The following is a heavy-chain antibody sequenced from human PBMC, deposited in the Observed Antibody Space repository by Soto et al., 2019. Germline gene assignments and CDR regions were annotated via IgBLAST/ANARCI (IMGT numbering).Heavy chain of an antibody. J-gene: IGHJ6*02. CDR1: GFTVSTNY. Sequence: GGSLTLSCVASGFTVSTNYLGWVRQVPGKGLEWVSVLHGSGSTLYADPLKGRFTISRDNARNTFYLQMNSLRVEDTAVYYCARKPLAAIQGWAYGMDVWGQGTTVTVSS. CDR3: ARKPLAAIQGWAYGMDV. D-gene: IGHD6-25*01. V-gene: IGHV3-53*01. CDR2: LHGSGST.